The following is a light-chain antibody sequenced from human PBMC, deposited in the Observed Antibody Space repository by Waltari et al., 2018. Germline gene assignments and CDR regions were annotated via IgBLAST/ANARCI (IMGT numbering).Light chain of an antibody. J-gene: IGKJ2*01. CDR3: HQYNYWPPAYT. V-gene: IGKV3-15*01. Sequence: EVVLTQSPGALSVSPGESATLSCRARRKVGSSLAWYQQPPGQTPRLLVYDAKNRATDVPARFSGSGYGTQFTLTISSLQSEDFGVYYCHQYNYWPPAYTFGQGTKLEIK. CDR1: RKVGSS. CDR2: DAK.